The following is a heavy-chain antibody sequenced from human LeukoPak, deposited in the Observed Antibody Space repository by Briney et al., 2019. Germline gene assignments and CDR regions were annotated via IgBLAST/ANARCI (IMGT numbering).Heavy chain of an antibody. J-gene: IGHJ3*02. CDR3: ARDTDGSGWSDAFDI. D-gene: IGHD6-19*01. Sequence: SETLSLTCTVSGGSVSSGSYYWSWIRQPPGKGLEWIGYIYYSGSTNYNPSLKSRVTISVDTSKNQFSLKLSSVTAADTAAYYCARDTDGSGWSDAFDIWGQGTVVTVSS. CDR1: GGSVSSGSYY. CDR2: IYYSGST. V-gene: IGHV4-61*01.